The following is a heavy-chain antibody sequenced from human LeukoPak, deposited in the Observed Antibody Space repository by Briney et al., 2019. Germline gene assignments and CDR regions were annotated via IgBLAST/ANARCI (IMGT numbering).Heavy chain of an antibody. CDR1: GYTFTGYY. CDR2: INPNSGGT. J-gene: IGHJ4*02. V-gene: IGHV1-2*02. CDR3: ARDLAVAGKPFDY. Sequence: ASVKVSCKASGYTFTGYYMHWVRQAPGQGLEWMGWINPNSGGTNYAQKFQGRVTMTRDTSISTAYMELSRLRSDDTAVYYCARDLAVAGKPFDYWGREPWSPSPQ. D-gene: IGHD6-19*01.